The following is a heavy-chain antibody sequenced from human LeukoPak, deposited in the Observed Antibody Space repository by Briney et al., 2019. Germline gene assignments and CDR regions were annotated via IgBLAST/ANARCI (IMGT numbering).Heavy chain of an antibody. CDR2: IYPGDSDT. J-gene: IGHJ4*02. V-gene: IGHV5-51*01. CDR1: GYSFTSYW. Sequence: GESLKISCKGSGYSFTSYWIGWVRQMPGKGLEWMGIIYPGDSDTRYSPSFQGQVTISADKSISTAYLQWSSLKASDTAMYYCARHYLYCSSTSCYTPYYFDYWGQETLVTVSS. CDR3: ARHYLYCSSTSCYTPYYFDY. D-gene: IGHD2-2*02.